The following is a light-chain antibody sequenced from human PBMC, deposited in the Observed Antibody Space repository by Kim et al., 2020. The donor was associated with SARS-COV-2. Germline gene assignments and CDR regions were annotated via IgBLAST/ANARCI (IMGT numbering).Light chain of an antibody. CDR3: QVWDSSRDHRGYV. J-gene: IGLJ1*01. CDR2: YDT. V-gene: IGLV3-21*04. Sequence: GETARITCGGNKIGSKSVLWYQQKPGQAPALVIDYDTDRPSGIPERFSGSNSGNTATLTISRVEAGDEADYYCQVWDSSRDHRGYVFGTGTKVTVL. CDR1: KIGSKS.